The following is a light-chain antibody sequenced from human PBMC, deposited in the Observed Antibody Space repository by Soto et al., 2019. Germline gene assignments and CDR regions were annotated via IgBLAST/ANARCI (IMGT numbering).Light chain of an antibody. CDR2: GAS. V-gene: IGKV3-20*01. CDR1: QSVRSSH. J-gene: IGKJ3*01. CDR3: QQSYSPSIT. Sequence: EIVLTQSPGTLSLSPGERATLSCSASQSVRSSHLAWYQQMPGQAPRLLIYGASNRATGIPDRFSGSGSGTDFTLTISSLQPEDLATYYCQQSYSPSITFGPGTKVDIK.